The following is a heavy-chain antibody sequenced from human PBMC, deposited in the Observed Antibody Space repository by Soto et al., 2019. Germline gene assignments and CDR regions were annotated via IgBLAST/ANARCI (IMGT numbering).Heavy chain of an antibody. Sequence: QVQLVESGGGVVQPGRSLRLSCAASGFTFSSYGMHWVRQAPGKGLEWVAVIWYDGSNKYYADSVKGRFTISRDNSKNTLYLQMNSLRAEDTDVYYCATYDYGDLFDYWGQGTLVTVSS. J-gene: IGHJ4*02. CDR2: IWYDGSNK. CDR3: ATYDYGDLFDY. D-gene: IGHD4-17*01. CDR1: GFTFSSYG. V-gene: IGHV3-33*01.